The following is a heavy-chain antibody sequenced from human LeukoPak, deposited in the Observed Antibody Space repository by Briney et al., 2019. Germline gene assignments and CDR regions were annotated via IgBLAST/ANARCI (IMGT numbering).Heavy chain of an antibody. CDR1: GFTFSSYW. V-gene: IGHV3-74*01. J-gene: IGHJ4*02. CDR3: AREYWGYDY. CDR2: VNSDGRGT. D-gene: IGHD2-15*01. Sequence: GGSLRLSCAASGFTFSSYWMHWVRQAPGKGLVWVSRVNSDGRGTSYADSVKGRFTTSRDNAKNTLYLQMNSLRAEDTAVYYCAREYWGYDYWGQGTLVTVSS.